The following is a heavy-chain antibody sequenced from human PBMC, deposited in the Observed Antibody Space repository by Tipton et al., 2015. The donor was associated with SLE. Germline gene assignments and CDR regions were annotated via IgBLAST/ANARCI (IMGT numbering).Heavy chain of an antibody. CDR2: IYSSGRT. Sequence: TLSLTCTVSGGSISSGGYYWSWVRQPAGKGLEWIGRIYSSGRTNYNPSLRSRLTISVDPAKNQFSLKLTSVTAPDTAVYYCARGMVTWRGAIIGVDVWGQGTTVNVSS. V-gene: IGHV4-61*02. D-gene: IGHD2-21*02. J-gene: IGHJ6*02. CDR1: GGSISSGGYY. CDR3: ARGMVTWRGAIIGVDV.